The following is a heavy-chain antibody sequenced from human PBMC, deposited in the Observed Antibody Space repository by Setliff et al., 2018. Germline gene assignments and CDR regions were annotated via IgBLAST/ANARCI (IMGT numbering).Heavy chain of an antibody. V-gene: IGHV4-39*07. J-gene: IGHJ3*02. CDR3: ARDASASDGRNAFDI. CDR2: IYFGGNT. CDR1: GGSISDNGYF. Sequence: SETLSLTCTVPGGSISDNGYFWGWVRQPPGKGLEWIGNIYFGGNTYFNPSFKSRVTMSIDTSNSQFSLKLSSVTAADTAIYYCARDASASDGRNAFDIWGQGTMVTVPS. D-gene: IGHD1-26*01.